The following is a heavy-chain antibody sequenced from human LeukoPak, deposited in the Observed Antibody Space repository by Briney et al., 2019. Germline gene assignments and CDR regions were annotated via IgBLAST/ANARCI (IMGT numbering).Heavy chain of an antibody. CDR2: IIPIFGTA. CDR1: GYTFTSYG. Sequence: ASVKVSCKASGYTFTSYGISWVRQAPGQGLEWMGRIIPIFGTANYAQKFQGRVTITTDESTSTAYMELSSLRSEDTAVYYCARARSYCSGGSCVIGEWGYWGQGTLVTVSS. D-gene: IGHD2-15*01. V-gene: IGHV1-69*05. CDR3: ARARSYCSGGSCVIGEWGY. J-gene: IGHJ4*02.